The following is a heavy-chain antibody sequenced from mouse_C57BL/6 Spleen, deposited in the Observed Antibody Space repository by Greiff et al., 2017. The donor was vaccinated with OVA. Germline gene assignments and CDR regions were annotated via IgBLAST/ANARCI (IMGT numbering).Heavy chain of an antibody. J-gene: IGHJ2*01. D-gene: IGHD2-3*01. V-gene: IGHV1-31*01. CDR2: IYPYNGVS. CDR1: GYSFTGYY. Sequence: EVKLMESGPELVKPGASVKISCKASGYSFTGYYMHWVKQSHGNILDWIGYIYPYNGVSSYNQKFKGKATLTVDKSSSTAYMELRSLTSEDSAVYYCARGGYYEGVDYWGQGTTLTVSS. CDR3: ARGGYYEGVDY.